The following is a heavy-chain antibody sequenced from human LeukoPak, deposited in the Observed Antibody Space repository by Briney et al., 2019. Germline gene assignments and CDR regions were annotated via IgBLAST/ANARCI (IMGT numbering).Heavy chain of an antibody. D-gene: IGHD2-8*01. CDR2: IYYSGST. CDR3: AREVLPSRARGGYCDY. J-gene: IGHJ4*02. CDR1: GGSISSGGYY. V-gene: IGHV4-31*03. Sequence: PSQTLSLTCTVSGGSISSGGYYWSWIRQHPGKGLEWIGYIYYSGSTYYNPSLKSRVTISVDTSKNQFSLKLSSVTAADTAVYYWAREVLPSRARGGYCDYGGQGSLVTVAS.